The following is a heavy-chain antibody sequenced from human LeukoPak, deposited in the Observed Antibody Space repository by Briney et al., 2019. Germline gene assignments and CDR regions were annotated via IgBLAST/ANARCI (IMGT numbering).Heavy chain of an antibody. V-gene: IGHV4-59*01. CDR3: ASGGASYYYDSSGYYFFSFDY. D-gene: IGHD3-22*01. CDR1: GGSISSYY. J-gene: IGHJ4*02. CDR2: IYYSGST. Sequence: SETLSLTCTVSGGSISSYYWSWIRQPPGKGLEWIGCIYYSGSTNYNPSLKSRVTISVDTSKNQFSLKLSSVTAADTAGYYCASGGASYYYDSSGYYFFSFDYWGQGTLVTVSS.